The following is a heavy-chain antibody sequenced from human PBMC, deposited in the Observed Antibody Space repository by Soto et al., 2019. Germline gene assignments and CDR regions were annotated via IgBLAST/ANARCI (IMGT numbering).Heavy chain of an antibody. V-gene: IGHV4-30-4*01. CDR1: GGSIIRGDYY. Sequence: SETLSLTCTVPGGSIIRGDYYWSWIRQPPGKGLEWIGYIYYSGSTYYNPSLKSRVTISVDTSKNQFSLKLSSVTAADTAVYYCARTSIAVGGTGYYCDCAGQGTLGTVAS. J-gene: IGHJ4*02. CDR2: IYYSGST. CDR3: ARTSIAVGGTGYYCDC. D-gene: IGHD6-19*01.